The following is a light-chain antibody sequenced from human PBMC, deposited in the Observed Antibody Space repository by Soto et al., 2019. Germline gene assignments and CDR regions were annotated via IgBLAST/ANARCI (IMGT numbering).Light chain of an antibody. V-gene: IGKV1-13*02. CDR2: DAS. J-gene: IGKJ5*01. CDR3: QQLKTYPFT. Sequence: AIQLTQSPSSLSASVGDRVSITCRASQGISSALAWYQHKPGKAPKILIYDASSLQSGVPSRFSGSESGTECTRTISSLQPEDFATYYCQQLKTYPFTFGQGKRLEIK. CDR1: QGISSA.